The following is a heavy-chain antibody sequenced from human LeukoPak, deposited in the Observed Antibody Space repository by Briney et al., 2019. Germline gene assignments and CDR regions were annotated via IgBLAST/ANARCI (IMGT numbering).Heavy chain of an antibody. CDR2: ISSDGSST. J-gene: IGHJ4*02. D-gene: IGHD5-18*01. CDR3: ARVSGYSYGYDY. CDR1: GFTFSRYW. Sequence: GGSLRLSCAASGFTFSRYWMHWVRQAPGKGLVWVSRISSDGSSTSYADSVKGRFTISRDNAKNTLYLQMNSLRAEDTAVYYCARVSGYSYGYDYWGQGTLVTVSS. V-gene: IGHV3-74*01.